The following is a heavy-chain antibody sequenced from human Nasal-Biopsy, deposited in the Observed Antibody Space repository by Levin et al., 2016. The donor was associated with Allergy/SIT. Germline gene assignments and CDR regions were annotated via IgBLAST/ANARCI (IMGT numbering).Heavy chain of an antibody. J-gene: IGHJ4*02. V-gene: IGHV4-39*01. CDR1: GGSVSDTFHY. Sequence: SETLSLTCTVSGGSVSDTFHYWGWIRQPPGEGLQWIANVYYNGNTYYNPSLRSRATISADMSQNQFTLRLSSVAAADTAVYFCARGQYNDVWSGDSPTARALDYWGQGTLVTVSS. D-gene: IGHD3-3*01. CDR3: ARGQYNDVWSGDSPTARALDY. CDR2: VYYNGNT.